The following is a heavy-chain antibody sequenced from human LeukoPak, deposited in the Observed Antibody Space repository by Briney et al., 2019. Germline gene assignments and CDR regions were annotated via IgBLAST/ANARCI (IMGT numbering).Heavy chain of an antibody. CDR1: DDSINTYY. J-gene: IGHJ4*02. CDR2: FYASGSS. V-gene: IGHV4-4*07. CDR3: ARVSRNFDAYYFDY. D-gene: IGHD3-9*01. Sequence: SETLSLTCTVSDDSINTYYWSWIRKPAGKGLEWIGLFYASGSSAYNPSLKSRVTMSIDKSKNQFSLRLTSVTAADTAVYYCARVSRNFDAYYFDYWGQGALVTVSS.